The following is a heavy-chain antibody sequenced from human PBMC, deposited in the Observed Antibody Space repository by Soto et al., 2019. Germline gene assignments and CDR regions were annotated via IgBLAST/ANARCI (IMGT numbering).Heavy chain of an antibody. CDR1: GFTFSSYA. CDR2: TNNTGGRT. Sequence: EVQLLESGGGLVKPGGSLRLSCAASGFTFSSYAMTWVRQAPGKGLEWVSVTNNTGGRTHYADSVKGRFTLSRDNSRKTLYLTMHRLRVEDTAVYYCAKLGAGGPMSYYGSADSWGQGNLVTVSS. CDR3: AKLGAGGPMSYYGSADS. J-gene: IGHJ4*02. D-gene: IGHD3-10*01. V-gene: IGHV3-23*01.